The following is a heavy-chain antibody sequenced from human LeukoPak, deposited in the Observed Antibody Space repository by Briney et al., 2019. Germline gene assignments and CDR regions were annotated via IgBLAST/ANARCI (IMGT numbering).Heavy chain of an antibody. J-gene: IGHJ4*02. CDR1: GFTFNNYA. V-gene: IGHV3-23*01. CDR2: ISDSGRAT. Sequence: PGGSLRLSCAASGFTFNNYAMSWVRQAPGKGLEWVSGISDSGRATYYTDSVRGRCTISRDNSKNTVYLQMSNLRAEDTAVYFCARHDSFIPYWGQGSLVTFSS. CDR3: ARHDSFIPY. D-gene: IGHD5-18*01.